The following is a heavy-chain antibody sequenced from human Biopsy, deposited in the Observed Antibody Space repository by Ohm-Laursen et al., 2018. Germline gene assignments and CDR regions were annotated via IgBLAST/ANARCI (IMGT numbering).Heavy chain of an antibody. D-gene: IGHD2-15*01. J-gene: IGHJ4*02. V-gene: IGHV3-21*01. CDR3: ARACPPPGQRLVEVAGDFDF. CDR2: VTTTSSYI. CDR1: GFGFSVYS. Sequence: SLRLSCTASGFGFSVYSMSWVRQAPGKGLEWVSSVTTTSSYIYYSDSVKGRLTISRDNAKNSLYLQMNSLRAEDTAVYYFARACPPPGQRLVEVAGDFDFWGQGTRVTVSS.